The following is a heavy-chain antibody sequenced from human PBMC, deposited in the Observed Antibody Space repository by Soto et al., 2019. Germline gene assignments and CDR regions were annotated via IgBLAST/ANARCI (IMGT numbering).Heavy chain of an antibody. D-gene: IGHD2-21*01. Sequence: QVQLQESGPGLVKPSETLSLSCSVSGGSISGHYWSWVRQTPGKGLEWIVYMYYSGSTNYNPSLKSRFTIAVNTAKNHFSVRLTSVTAADPAVYYCARGPYSGLMWNFSYMDVWGKGATVTVSS. CDR2: MYYSGST. CDR3: ARGPYSGLMWNFSYMDV. V-gene: IGHV4-59*08. J-gene: IGHJ6*03. CDR1: GGSISGHY.